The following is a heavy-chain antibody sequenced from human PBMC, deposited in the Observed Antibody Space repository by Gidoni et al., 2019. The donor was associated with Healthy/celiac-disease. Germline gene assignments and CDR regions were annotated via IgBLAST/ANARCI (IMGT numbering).Heavy chain of an antibody. Sequence: QLQLQESGPGLVKPSETLSLTFTVSGGSISRSRYYWGWIRQPPGKGLEWIGCIYYSGVTYDNPALKSRVTISVDTSKNQFSLKLSSVTAADTAVYYCATSLGAYSSSWYEGAFDIWGQGTMVTVSS. J-gene: IGHJ3*02. CDR3: ATSLGAYSSSWYEGAFDI. CDR1: GGSISRSRYY. D-gene: IGHD6-13*01. CDR2: IYYSGVT. V-gene: IGHV4-39*01.